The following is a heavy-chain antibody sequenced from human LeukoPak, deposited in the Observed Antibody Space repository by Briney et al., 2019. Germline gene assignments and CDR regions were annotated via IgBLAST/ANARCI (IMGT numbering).Heavy chain of an antibody. J-gene: IGHJ5*02. CDR2: IHNSGAT. CDR3: SSSIAGAASSNWFDP. CDR1: GFTFSSYA. D-gene: IGHD6-6*01. Sequence: GGSLRLSCAASGFTFSSYAMSWVRQAPGKGLEWVSIIHNSGATYDADSVKGRFTISRDNSMNTVYLQMNRLRLEDTAVYYCSSSIAGAASSNWFDPWGQGTLVTVSS. V-gene: IGHV3-23*05.